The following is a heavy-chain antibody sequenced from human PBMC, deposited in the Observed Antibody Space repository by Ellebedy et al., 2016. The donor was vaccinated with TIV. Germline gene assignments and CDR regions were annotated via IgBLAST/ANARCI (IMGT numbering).Heavy chain of an antibody. CDR1: GFIFSGHY. Sequence: GESLKISCAASGFIFSGHYWNWVRQAPGKGLEWISRYRNRANSYTTEYAASVRGRFTISRDDSESSLYLQMSSLKTEDTAVYYCASAPSSSDWRSFGYWGQGTLVTVSS. J-gene: IGHJ4*02. CDR3: ASAPSSSDWRSFGY. CDR2: YRNRANSYTT. V-gene: IGHV3-72*01. D-gene: IGHD2-2*01.